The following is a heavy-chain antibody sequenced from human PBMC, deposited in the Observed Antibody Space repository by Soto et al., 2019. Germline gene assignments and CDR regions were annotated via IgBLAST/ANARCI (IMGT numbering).Heavy chain of an antibody. V-gene: IGHV3-30-3*01. CDR3: ARDSEGQFDY. CDR1: GFTFSSYA. Sequence: PGGSLRLSCAASGFTFSSYAMHWVRQAPGKGLEWVAVISYDGSNKYYADSVKGRFTISRDNSKNTLYLQMNSLRAEDSAVYYCARDSEGQFDYWGQGTPVTVSS. CDR2: ISYDGSNK. J-gene: IGHJ4*02.